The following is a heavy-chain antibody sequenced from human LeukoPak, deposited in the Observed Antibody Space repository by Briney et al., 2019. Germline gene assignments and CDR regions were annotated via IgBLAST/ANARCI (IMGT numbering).Heavy chain of an antibody. CDR2: ISSYNGNT. V-gene: IGHV1-18*01. CDR3: AKDPNFYYCMDV. J-gene: IGHJ6*03. CDR1: GYTFTSYG. Sequence: ASVKVSCKASGYTFTSYGISWVRQAPGQGLEWMGWISSYNGNTDYAQKLQGRVTMTTDTSTSTAYMELRSLSFDDTAVYYCAKDPNFYYCMDVWGKGTTVTISS.